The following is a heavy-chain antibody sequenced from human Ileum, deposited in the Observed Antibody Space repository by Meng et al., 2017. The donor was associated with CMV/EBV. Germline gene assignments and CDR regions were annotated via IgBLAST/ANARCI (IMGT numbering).Heavy chain of an antibody. V-gene: IGHV6-1*01. CDR2: TYYRSKWFN. CDR3: VRLTGNSWLDY. CDR1: GDRLSCTTVT. D-gene: IGHD6-13*01. J-gene: IGHJ4*02. Sequence: HLQYSAPGLSKTSHPLFPTRAISGDRLSCTTVTLNWIVQSPTRGLEWLGRTYYRSKWFNDYALSVRGRITINPGISKTQLSLQLNSVTPEDTAVSSCVRLTGNSWLDYWGRGTLVTVS.